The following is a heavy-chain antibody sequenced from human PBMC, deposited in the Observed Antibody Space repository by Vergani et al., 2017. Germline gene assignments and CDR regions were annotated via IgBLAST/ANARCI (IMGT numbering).Heavy chain of an antibody. CDR3: ARAPRRALLWFGVRMDV. V-gene: IGHV1-18*01. CDR1: GYTFTSYG. D-gene: IGHD3-10*01. CDR2: ISAYNGNT. Sequence: QVQLVQSGAEVKKPGASVKVSCKASGYTFTSYGISWVRQAPGQGLEWMGWISAYNGNTNYAQKLQGRVTMTTDTSTCTAYMELRSLRSDDTAVYYCARAPRRALLWFGVRMDVWGKGTMVTVSS. J-gene: IGHJ6*04.